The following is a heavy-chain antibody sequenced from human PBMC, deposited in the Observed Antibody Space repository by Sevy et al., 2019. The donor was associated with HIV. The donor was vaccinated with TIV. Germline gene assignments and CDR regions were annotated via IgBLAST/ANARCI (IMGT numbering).Heavy chain of an antibody. V-gene: IGHV3-13*01. CDR1: GFTFSSYD. J-gene: IGHJ4*02. CDR3: ARGIRNYYDSTTPRGSDY. D-gene: IGHD3-22*01. CDR2: IGTAGDT. Sequence: GGSLRLSCAASGFTFSSYDMHWVRQATGKGLEWVSAIGTAGDTYYPGSVKGRFTISRENAKNSLYLQMNSLRAGDTAVYYCARGIRNYYDSTTPRGSDYWGQGTLVTVSS.